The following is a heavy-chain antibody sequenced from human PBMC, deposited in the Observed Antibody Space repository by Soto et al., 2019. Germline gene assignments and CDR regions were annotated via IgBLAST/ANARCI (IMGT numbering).Heavy chain of an antibody. CDR2: INPNSGDT. V-gene: IGHV1-2*02. D-gene: IGHD6-13*01. Sequence: QVQLVQSGAEVKKPGASVKVSCKASGYTFTGYYMHWVRQAPGQGLEWMGWINPNSGDTNYAQKLKGRGTTTRGTSISRAYMVLSSLRSDDTAVYYCARGQGIAAAGKFDYWGQGTLLNVPS. CDR3: ARGQGIAAAGKFDY. CDR1: GYTFTGYY. J-gene: IGHJ4*02.